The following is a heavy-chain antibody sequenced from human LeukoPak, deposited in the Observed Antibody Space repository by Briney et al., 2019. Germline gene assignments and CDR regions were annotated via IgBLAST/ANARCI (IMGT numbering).Heavy chain of an antibody. J-gene: IGHJ3*02. CDR3: ARVLYPHYDPKDYGGQNDAFDI. V-gene: IGHV4-59*01. CDR2: IYYSGST. Sequence: SETLSLTCTVSGGSISSYYWSWIRQPPGKGLEWIGYIYYSGSTNYNPSLKSRVTISVDTSKNQFSLKLSSVTAADTAVYYCARVLYPHYDPKDYGGQNDAFDIWGQGTMVTVSS. CDR1: GGSISSYY. D-gene: IGHD4-23*01.